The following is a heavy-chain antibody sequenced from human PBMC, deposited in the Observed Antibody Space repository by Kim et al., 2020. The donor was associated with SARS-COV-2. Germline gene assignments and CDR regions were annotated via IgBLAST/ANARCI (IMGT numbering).Heavy chain of an antibody. V-gene: IGHV3-30*07. J-gene: IGHJ6*03. Sequence: VKGRFTISRDNSKNTVYLQMNRLRAEDTAVYYCARDLSIAAAAPSADYRDVWGKGTTVTVSS. CDR3: ARDLSIAAAAPSADYRDV. D-gene: IGHD6-13*01.